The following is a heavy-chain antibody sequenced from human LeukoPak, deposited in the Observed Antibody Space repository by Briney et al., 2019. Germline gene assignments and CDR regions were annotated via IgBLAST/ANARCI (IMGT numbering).Heavy chain of an antibody. V-gene: IGHV3-48*03. CDR3: AKDQNFVGWGDGYNSWFDY. CDR2: ISSSGRTT. D-gene: IGHD5-24*01. J-gene: IGHJ4*02. CDR1: GFAFSSYE. Sequence: GGSLRLSCAASGFAFSSYEMSWVRQAPGKGLEWVSYISSSGRTTYYADSVKGRFTISRDNSKNTLYLQMNSLRAEDTAVYYCAKDQNFVGWGDGYNSWFDYWGQGTLVTVSS.